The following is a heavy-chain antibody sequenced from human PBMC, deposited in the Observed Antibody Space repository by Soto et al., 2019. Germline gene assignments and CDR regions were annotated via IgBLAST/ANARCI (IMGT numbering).Heavy chain of an antibody. Sequence: PSETLSLTCTVSGGSISSYYWSWIRQPPGKGLEWIGYIYYSGSTNYNPSLKSRVTISVDTSKNQFSLKLSSVTAADTAVYYCARGEYQLLYGFDYWGQGTRVTVSS. J-gene: IGHJ4*02. D-gene: IGHD2-2*02. CDR1: GGSISSYY. V-gene: IGHV4-59*01. CDR3: ARGEYQLLYGFDY. CDR2: IYYSGST.